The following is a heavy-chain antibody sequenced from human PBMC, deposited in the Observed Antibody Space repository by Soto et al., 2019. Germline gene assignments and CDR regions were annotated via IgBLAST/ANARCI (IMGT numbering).Heavy chain of an antibody. Sequence: GGSLRLSCAASGFTFSSYGMHWVRQAPGKGLEWVAVISYDGNNKYYADSVKGRFTISRDNSKNTLFLQMNSLRAEDTAVYYCAKAQGFCSSTSCREAYYYYGMDVWGQGTTVTSP. CDR3: AKAQGFCSSTSCREAYYYYGMDV. J-gene: IGHJ6*02. CDR1: GFTFSSYG. CDR2: ISYDGNNK. D-gene: IGHD2-2*01. V-gene: IGHV3-30*18.